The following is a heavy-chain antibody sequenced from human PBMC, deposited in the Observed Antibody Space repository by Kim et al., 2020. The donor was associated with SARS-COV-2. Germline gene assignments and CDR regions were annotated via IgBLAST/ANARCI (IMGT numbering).Heavy chain of an antibody. CDR1: GGSVSSGSYY. D-gene: IGHD2-15*01. CDR3: AGARTHIVVVVAATVWFDP. J-gene: IGHJ5*02. V-gene: IGHV4-61*01. CDR2: IYYSGST. Sequence: SETLSLTCTVSGGSVSSGSYYWSWIRQPPGKGLEWIGYIYYSGSTNYNSSLKSRVTISVDSSKNQFPLKLSSVTAAGTAVYYCAGARTHIVVVVAATVWFDPWGQGTLVTVSS.